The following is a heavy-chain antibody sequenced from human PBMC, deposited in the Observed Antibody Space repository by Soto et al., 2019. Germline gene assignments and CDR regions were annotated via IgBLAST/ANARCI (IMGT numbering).Heavy chain of an antibody. V-gene: IGHV3-30*18. J-gene: IGHJ4*02. CDR2: ISYDGSNK. CDR1: GFTFSSYG. CDR3: AKSYVDIVAPMGY. Sequence: PGGSLRLSCAASGFTFSSYGLHWVRQAPGKGLEWVAVISYDGSNKYYADSVKGRFTISRDNSKNTLYLQMNSLRAEDTAVYYCAKSYVDIVAPMGYCGQGT. D-gene: IGHD5-12*01.